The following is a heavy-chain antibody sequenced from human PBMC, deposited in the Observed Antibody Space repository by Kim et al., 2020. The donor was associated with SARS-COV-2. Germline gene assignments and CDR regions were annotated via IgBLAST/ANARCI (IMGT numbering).Heavy chain of an antibody. CDR3: ARRPYYGSGSYQVDGMDV. Sequence: GESLKISCKGSGYSFTSYWISWVRQMPGKGLEWMGRIDPSDSYTNYSPSFQGHVTISADKSISTAYLQWSSLKASDTAMYYCARRPYYGSGSYQVDGMDVWGQGTTVTVSS. D-gene: IGHD3-10*01. J-gene: IGHJ6*02. CDR1: GYSFTSYW. CDR2: IDPSDSYT. V-gene: IGHV5-10-1*01.